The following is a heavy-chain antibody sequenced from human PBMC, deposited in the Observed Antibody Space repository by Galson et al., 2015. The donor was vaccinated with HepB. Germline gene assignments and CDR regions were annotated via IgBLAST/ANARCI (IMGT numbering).Heavy chain of an antibody. CDR3: ARGHCGGDCHYYYYGMDV. CDR1: GFTFSSYS. V-gene: IGHV3-48*02. J-gene: IGHJ6*02. D-gene: IGHD2-21*02. Sequence: SLRLSCAASGFTFSSYSMNWVRQAPGKGLEWVSYISSSSSTIYYADSVKGRFTISRDNAKNSLYLQMNSLRDEDTAVYYCARGHCGGDCHYYYYGMDVWGQGTTVTVSS. CDR2: ISSSSSTI.